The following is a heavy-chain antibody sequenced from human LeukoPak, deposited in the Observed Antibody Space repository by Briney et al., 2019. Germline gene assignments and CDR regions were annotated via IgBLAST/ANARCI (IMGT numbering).Heavy chain of an antibody. CDR2: ISAYNGNT. V-gene: IGHV1-18*01. J-gene: IGHJ4*02. D-gene: IGHD6-13*01. Sequence: GASVKVSCKASLYIFTSYGISWVRQAPGQGLEWMGWISAYNGNTNYAQKLQGRVTMTTDTSTSTAYMELRSLRSDDTAVYYCARRRSSWRSNGYWGQGTLVTVSS. CDR1: LYIFTSYG. CDR3: ARRRSSWRSNGY.